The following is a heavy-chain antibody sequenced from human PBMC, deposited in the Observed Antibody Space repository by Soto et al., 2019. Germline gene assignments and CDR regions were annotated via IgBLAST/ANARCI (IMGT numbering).Heavy chain of an antibody. J-gene: IGHJ6*02. Sequence: SGNPSPTLAVSGGSISSSNWGRWVRQPPGKGLEWIGEIYHSGSTNYNPSLKSRVTISVDKSKYQFSLKLSSVTAADTAVYYCARAGFFYDSSLSMDVWGQGTTVTVSS. CDR3: ARAGFFYDSSLSMDV. D-gene: IGHD3-22*01. CDR2: IYHSGST. V-gene: IGHV4-4*02. CDR1: GGSISSSNW.